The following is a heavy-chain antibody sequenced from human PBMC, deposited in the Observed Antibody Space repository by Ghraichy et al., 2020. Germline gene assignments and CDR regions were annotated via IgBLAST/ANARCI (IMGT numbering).Heavy chain of an antibody. J-gene: IGHJ4*02. V-gene: IGHV1-18*04. CDR2: ISAYNGNT. D-gene: IGHD6-13*01. Sequence: ASVKVSCKASGYTFTSYGISWVRQAPGQGLEWMGWISAYNGNTNYAQKLQGRVTMTTDTSTSTAYMELRSLRSDDTAVYYCARNVLFASGLIAAAGTADYWGQGTLVTVSS. CDR1: GYTFTSYG. CDR3: ARNVLFASGLIAAAGTADY.